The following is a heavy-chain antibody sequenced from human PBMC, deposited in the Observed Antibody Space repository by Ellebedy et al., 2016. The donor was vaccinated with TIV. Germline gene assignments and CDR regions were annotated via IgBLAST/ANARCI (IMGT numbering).Heavy chain of an antibody. CDR1: GIGFSSLW. J-gene: IGHJ5*02. CDR2: HDDDGSRT. V-gene: IGHV3-74*01. Sequence: GESLKIPCSAFGIGFSSLWHHWGRQVPGRGPVWVSGHDDDGSRTQYAESVGGRFTVSRDNAKNMVYLQMNSLRVEDTAVYYCVRDRPHSWFEPWGHGTQVTVPP. CDR3: VRDRPHSWFEP.